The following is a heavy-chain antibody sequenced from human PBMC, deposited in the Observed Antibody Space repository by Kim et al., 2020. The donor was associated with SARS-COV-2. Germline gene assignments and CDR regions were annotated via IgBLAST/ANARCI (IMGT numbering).Heavy chain of an antibody. Sequence: DSVKGRFTISRDNSKNTLYLKMNSLRAEDTAVYYCAKHPSQYAHPHPPGYWGQGTLVTVSS. CDR3: AKHPSQYAHPHPPGY. D-gene: IGHD2-2*01. V-gene: IGHV3-23*01. J-gene: IGHJ4*02.